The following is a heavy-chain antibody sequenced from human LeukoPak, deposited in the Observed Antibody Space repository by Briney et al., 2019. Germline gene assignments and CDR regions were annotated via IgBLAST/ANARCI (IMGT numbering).Heavy chain of an antibody. CDR1: GFTFSSYS. CDR3: ASYAGSGWYSNWFDP. CDR2: ISSSSSSTI. J-gene: IGHJ5*02. D-gene: IGHD6-19*01. Sequence: GGSLRLSCAASGFTFSSYSMNWVRQAPGKGLEWVSYISSSSSSTIYYADSVKGRFTISRDNAKNSLYLQMNSLRAEDTAVYYCASYAGSGWYSNWFDPWGQGTLVTVSS. V-gene: IGHV3-48*01.